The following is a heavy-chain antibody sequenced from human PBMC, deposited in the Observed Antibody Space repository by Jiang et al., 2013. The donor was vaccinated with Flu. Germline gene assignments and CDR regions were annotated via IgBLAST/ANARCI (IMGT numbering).Heavy chain of an antibody. CDR2: IFHSGST. J-gene: IGHJ3*02. Sequence: PGLVKPSETLSLTCTVSGGSISSGNYYWGWVRQPPGKGLEWIGSIFHSGSTYYNPSLKSRVTMSTDTSKKRFSLKLNSVTAADTAVFYCGLSYGSRIDAYDIWGQGTMVTVSS. CDR1: GGSISSGNYY. D-gene: IGHD3-10*01. V-gene: IGHV4-39*01. CDR3: GLSYGSRIDAYDI.